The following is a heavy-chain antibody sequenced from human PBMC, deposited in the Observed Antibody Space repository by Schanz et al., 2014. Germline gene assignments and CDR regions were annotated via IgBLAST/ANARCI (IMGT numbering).Heavy chain of an antibody. Sequence: EVQLVESGGGLVKPGGSLRLSCGGSGFTFSKYWMSWVRQAPGKGLEWVANIKQDGSEKYYVDSVKGRFTISRDNAKISLYLQMNSLRVEDTAVYYCARDTSYGMDVWGQGTTVTVSS. CDR1: GFTFSKYW. CDR3: ARDTSYGMDV. CDR2: IKQDGSEK. V-gene: IGHV3-7*04. J-gene: IGHJ6*02.